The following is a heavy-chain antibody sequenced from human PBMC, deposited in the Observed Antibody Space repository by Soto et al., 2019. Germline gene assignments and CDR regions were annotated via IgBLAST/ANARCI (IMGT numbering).Heavy chain of an antibody. CDR2: MNPNSGNT. Sequence: QVQLVQSGAEVKKPGASVKVSCKASGYTFTSYDINWVRQATGQGLEWMGWMNPNSGNTGYAQKFQGRVTMTRNTSISTAYMEPSSLGSEDTAVYYCARDPGGYYYYGMDVWGQGTTVTVSS. CDR1: GYTFTSYD. CDR3: ARDPGGYYYYGMDV. J-gene: IGHJ6*02. D-gene: IGHD3-10*01. V-gene: IGHV1-8*01.